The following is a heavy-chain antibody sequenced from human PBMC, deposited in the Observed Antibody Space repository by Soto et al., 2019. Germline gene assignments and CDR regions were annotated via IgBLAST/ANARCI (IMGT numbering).Heavy chain of an antibody. CDR3: ARDEMVVATGSRTWHYYYGMDV. CDR1: GGTFSTYA. CDR2: IIPIFGTA. D-gene: IGHD2-15*01. V-gene: IGHV1-69*12. Sequence: QVQLVQSGAEVKKPGSSVKVSCKSSGGTFSTYAISWMRQAPGQGLEWMGGIIPIFGTANYAQKFQGRVTITADESTTTAYMEVISLRSEDTAVYYCARDEMVVATGSRTWHYYYGMDVWGQGTTVTVSS. J-gene: IGHJ6*02.